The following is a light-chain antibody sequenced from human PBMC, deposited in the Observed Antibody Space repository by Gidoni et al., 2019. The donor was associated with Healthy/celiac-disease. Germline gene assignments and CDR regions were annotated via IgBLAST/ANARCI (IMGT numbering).Light chain of an antibody. Sequence: EIVLTQSPATLSLSLGERATISCRASQSVSSYLAWYQQKPGKAPRLLIYDASNRATGIPARFSGGWSGTDFTLTISSLEPEDFAVYYCQQRSNWPPVTFGQGTKVEIK. J-gene: IGKJ1*01. CDR2: DAS. CDR1: QSVSSY. CDR3: QQRSNWPPVT. V-gene: IGKV3-11*01.